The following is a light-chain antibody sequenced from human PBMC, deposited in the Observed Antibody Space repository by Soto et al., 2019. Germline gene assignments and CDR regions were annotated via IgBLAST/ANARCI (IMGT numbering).Light chain of an antibody. CDR2: GAS. J-gene: IGKJ1*01. CDR1: QNVSSN. V-gene: IGKV3-15*01. Sequence: EIVMTQSPATLSVYPGERANLSCRASQNVSSNLAWYQQKPGQAPRLLIYGASTRATGIPARFSGSGSGTEFTLTISSLQSEDFAVYYCQQYNNWPPRTFGQGTKVEIK. CDR3: QQYNNWPPRT.